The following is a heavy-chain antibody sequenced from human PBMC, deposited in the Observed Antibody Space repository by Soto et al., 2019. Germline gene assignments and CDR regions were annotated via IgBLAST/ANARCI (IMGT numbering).Heavy chain of an antibody. J-gene: IGHJ5*02. CDR3: ARDWRVVGKNWFDP. D-gene: IGHD2-15*01. Sequence: QVQLQESGPGLVKPSQTLSLTCTVSGGSISSGGYYWSWIRQHPGKGLEWIGYIYYSGSTYYNPSLKSRVTISVDTSKNQFSLKLSSVTAADTAVYYCARDWRVVGKNWFDPWGQGTLVTVSS. V-gene: IGHV4-31*03. CDR2: IYYSGST. CDR1: GGSISSGGYY.